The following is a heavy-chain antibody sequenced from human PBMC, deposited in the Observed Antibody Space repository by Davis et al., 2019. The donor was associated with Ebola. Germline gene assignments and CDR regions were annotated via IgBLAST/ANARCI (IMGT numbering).Heavy chain of an antibody. Sequence: GESLKISCAASGFTFSSYSMNWVRQAPGKGLEWVSYISSSCSTIYYADSVKGRFTISRDNAKNSLYLQMNSLRDEDTAVYYCAKVRGRIAVADDFDYWGQGTLVTVSS. CDR1: GFTFSSYS. D-gene: IGHD6-19*01. CDR3: AKVRGRIAVADDFDY. J-gene: IGHJ4*02. CDR2: ISSSCSTI. V-gene: IGHV3-48*02.